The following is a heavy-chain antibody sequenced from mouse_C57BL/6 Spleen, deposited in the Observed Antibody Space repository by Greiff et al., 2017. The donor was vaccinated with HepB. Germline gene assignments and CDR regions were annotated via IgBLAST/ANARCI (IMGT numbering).Heavy chain of an antibody. CDR1: GYTFTSYW. J-gene: IGHJ4*01. CDR2: IYPSDSET. D-gene: IGHD1-1*01. CDR3: ARSEFITTVVATYYYAMDY. Sequence: QVQLQQPGAELVRPGSSVKLSCKASGYTFTSYWMDWVKQRPGQGLEWIGNIYPSDSETHYNQKFKDKATLTVDKSSSTAYMQLSSLTSEDSAVYYCARSEFITTVVATYYYAMDYWGQGTSVTVSS. V-gene: IGHV1-61*01.